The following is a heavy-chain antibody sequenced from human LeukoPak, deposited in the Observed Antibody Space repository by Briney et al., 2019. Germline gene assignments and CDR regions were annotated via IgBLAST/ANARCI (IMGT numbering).Heavy chain of an antibody. V-gene: IGHV3-30*02. D-gene: IGHD6-13*01. Sequence: SRDNSKNTLYLQMNSLRAEDTAVYYCAKAPIAAAVSFSDYWGQGTLVTVSS. CDR3: AKAPIAAAVSFSDY. J-gene: IGHJ4*02.